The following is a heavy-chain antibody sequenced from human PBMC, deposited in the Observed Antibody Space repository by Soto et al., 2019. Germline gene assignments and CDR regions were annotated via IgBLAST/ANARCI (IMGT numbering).Heavy chain of an antibody. CDR1: AYAFNNYY. CDR2: ISGYNGDT. CDR3: ARGGFSGYYFAY. V-gene: IGHV1-18*04. D-gene: IGHD5-12*01. J-gene: IGHJ4*02. Sequence: GASVKVSCKASAYAFNNYYINWVRQAPGQGLEWMGWISGYNGDTNYARKFQGRVTMTTDTSTYTAYMEMRSLRSDDTAVYYCARGGFSGYYFAYWGQGSLVTVSS.